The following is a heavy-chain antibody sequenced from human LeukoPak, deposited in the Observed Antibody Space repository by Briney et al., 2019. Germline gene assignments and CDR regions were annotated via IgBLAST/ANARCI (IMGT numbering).Heavy chain of an antibody. V-gene: IGHV3-64*04. J-gene: IGHJ4*02. CDR1: GFSFSTYA. CDR3: ARWLQLHYFDY. D-gene: IGHD5-24*01. CDR2: ISSNGGST. Sequence: GGSLRLSCSASGFSFSTYAMHWVRQAPGKGLEYLSAISSNGGSTYYADSVKGRFTISRDNSKNTLYLQMNSLRAEDTAVYYCARWLQLHYFDYWGQGTLVTVSS.